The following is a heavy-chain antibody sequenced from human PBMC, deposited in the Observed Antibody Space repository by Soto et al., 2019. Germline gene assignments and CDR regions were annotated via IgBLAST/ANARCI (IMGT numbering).Heavy chain of an antibody. CDR2: IYYSGST. D-gene: IGHD2-2*01. CDR1: GGSISSYY. J-gene: IGHJ5*02. V-gene: IGHV4-59*01. CDR3: ARANIVVVPAAHFDP. Sequence: SETLSLTCTVSGGSISSYYWSWIRQPPGKGLEWIGYIYYSGSTNYNPSLKSRVTISVDTSKNQFSLKLSSVTAADTAVYYCARANIVVVPAAHFDPWGQGTLVTVSS.